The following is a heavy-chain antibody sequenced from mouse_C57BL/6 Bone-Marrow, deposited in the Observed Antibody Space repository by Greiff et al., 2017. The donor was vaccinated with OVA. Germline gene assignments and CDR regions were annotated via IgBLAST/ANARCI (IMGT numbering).Heavy chain of an antibody. J-gene: IGHJ3*01. CDR1: GYTFTSYW. Sequence: QVQLQQPGAELVKPGASVKLSCKASGYTFTSYWMQWVKQRPGQGLEWIGEIDPSDSYTNYNQKFKGKATLTVDTSSSTAYMQLSSLTSEDSAVYCCARMDGNYCWGQGTLVTVSA. D-gene: IGHD2-1*01. CDR2: IDPSDSYT. V-gene: IGHV1-50*01. CDR3: ARMDGNYC.